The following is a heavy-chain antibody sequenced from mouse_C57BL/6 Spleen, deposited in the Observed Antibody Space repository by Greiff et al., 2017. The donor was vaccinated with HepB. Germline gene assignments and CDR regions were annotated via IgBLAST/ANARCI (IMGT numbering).Heavy chain of an antibody. Sequence: QVQLKESGPGLVAPSQSLSITCTVSGFSLTSYGVDWVRQRPGKGLEWLGVIWGGGSTNYNSALLSRLSIIKDNSKSKVSLKMNSLQTDDTAMYYCAKRGDTTEGYAMDYWGQGTSVTVSS. J-gene: IGHJ4*01. CDR1: GFSLTSYG. D-gene: IGHD1-1*01. CDR2: IWGGGST. V-gene: IGHV2-9*01. CDR3: AKRGDTTEGYAMDY.